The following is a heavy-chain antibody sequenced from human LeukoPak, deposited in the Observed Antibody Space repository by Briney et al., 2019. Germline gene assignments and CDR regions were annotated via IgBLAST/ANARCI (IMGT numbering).Heavy chain of an antibody. D-gene: IGHD2-8*01. J-gene: IGHJ6*02. CDR1: GYNFISYY. Sequence: GASVKVSCKASGYNFISYYMHWVRQAPGQGLEWMGIINPSGGSTSYAQKFQDRVTMTRDTSTSTVYMELSSLKSEDTAVYYCAREDVVLVDAVRYYYYGMDVWSQGTTVTVS. CDR2: INPSGGST. V-gene: IGHV1-46*01. CDR3: AREDVVLVDAVRYYYYGMDV.